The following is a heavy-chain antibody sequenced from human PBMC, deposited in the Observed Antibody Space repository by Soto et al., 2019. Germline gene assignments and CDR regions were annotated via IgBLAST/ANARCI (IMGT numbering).Heavy chain of an antibody. V-gene: IGHV3-30-3*01. D-gene: IGHD3-3*01. CDR2: ISDDGSNK. Sequence: QVQLVESGGSVVQPGRSLRLSCAASGFTFSNYPMHWVRQAPGKGLEWVAVISDDGSNKYYADYVKGRFTISRDNSKSTLDLQMNSLRAEDTAVYYCASKSIFGSFIWGQGTMVTVSS. J-gene: IGHJ3*02. CDR3: ASKSIFGSFI. CDR1: GFTFSNYP.